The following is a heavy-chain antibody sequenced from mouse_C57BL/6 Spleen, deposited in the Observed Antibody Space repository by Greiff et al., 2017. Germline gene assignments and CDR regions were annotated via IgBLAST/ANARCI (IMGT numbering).Heavy chain of an antibody. V-gene: IGHV5-6*01. J-gene: IGHJ4*01. CDR3: ARQNEDYGRDY. Sequence: EVHLVESGGDLVKPGGSLTLSCAASGFTFSSYGMSWVRQTPDKRLEWVATISSGGSYTYYPDSVKGRFTISREHAKNTLFLQMGSLKSEETAMDYCARQNEDYGRDYWGQGTSVTVSS. CDR1: GFTFSSYG. CDR2: ISSGGSYT.